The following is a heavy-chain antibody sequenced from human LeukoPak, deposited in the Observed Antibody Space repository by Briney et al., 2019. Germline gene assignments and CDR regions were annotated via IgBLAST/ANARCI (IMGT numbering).Heavy chain of an antibody. CDR1: GFTFSNAW. Sequence: GGSLRLSCAASGFTFSNAWMSWVRQAPGKGLEWVAIISYDGTNKYYADSVKGRFTISRDNSKNTLYLQMNSLRAEDTAVYYCAKEITRPNRAVAGLNYWGQGTLVTVSS. CDR3: AKEITRPNRAVAGLNY. V-gene: IGHV3-30*18. CDR2: ISYDGTNK. D-gene: IGHD6-19*01. J-gene: IGHJ4*02.